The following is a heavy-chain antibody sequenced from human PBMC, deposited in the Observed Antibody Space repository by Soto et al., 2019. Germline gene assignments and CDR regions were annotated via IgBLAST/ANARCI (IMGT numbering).Heavy chain of an antibody. CDR2: IWYDGSNI. J-gene: IGHJ3*02. CDR1: GFTFSNYG. Sequence: GGSLSLSCAASGFTFSNYGMHWVRQAPGEGLDWVASIWYDGSNINYGDSVRGRFTMSRDNSKNTLYLQMSSLRVEDTAVYYCAREPSGGNDAFDIWGPGTMVTVSS. D-gene: IGHD3-16*01. V-gene: IGHV3-33*01. CDR3: AREPSGGNDAFDI.